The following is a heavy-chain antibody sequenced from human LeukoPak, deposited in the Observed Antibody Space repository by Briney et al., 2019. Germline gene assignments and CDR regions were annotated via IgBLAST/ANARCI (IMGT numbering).Heavy chain of an antibody. J-gene: IGHJ4*02. CDR1: GFTFSSYA. V-gene: IGHV3-30*04. CDR3: ARLGRSSWSFDY. D-gene: IGHD6-13*01. CDR2: ISYDGSNK. Sequence: PGGSLRLSCAASGFTFSSYAMHWVRQAPGKGLEGVEVISYDGSNKYYADSVKGRFTISRDNSKNTLYLQMNSLRAEDTAVYYCARLGRSSWSFDYWGQGTLVTVSS.